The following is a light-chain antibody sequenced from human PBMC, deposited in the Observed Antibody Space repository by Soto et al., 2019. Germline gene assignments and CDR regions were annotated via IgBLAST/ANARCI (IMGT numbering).Light chain of an antibody. J-gene: IGKJ3*01. V-gene: IGKV3-20*01. Sequence: EIGLTQSPGTLSLSPGERATLSCRASQSVSSSYLAWYQQKPGQAPRLLIYGASSRATGIPDRFSGSGSGTDFTLTISRLEPEDFAVYYCQQYGSSPVTFGPGNKMDIK. CDR1: QSVSSSY. CDR3: QQYGSSPVT. CDR2: GAS.